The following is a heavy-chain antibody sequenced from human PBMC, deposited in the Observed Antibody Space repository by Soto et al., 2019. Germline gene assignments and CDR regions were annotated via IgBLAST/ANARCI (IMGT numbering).Heavy chain of an antibody. Sequence: PSETLSLTCTVSGGSITSYYWSWIRQPAGKGLEWIGRTYSSGSTDYNPSLKSRVTMSADTSKNQFSLKLTSVTAADTAVYYCAIGSGWQDMDYWGQGTLVTVS. CDR3: AIGSGWQDMDY. J-gene: IGHJ4*02. D-gene: IGHD6-19*01. CDR1: GGSITSYY. CDR2: TYSSGST. V-gene: IGHV4-4*07.